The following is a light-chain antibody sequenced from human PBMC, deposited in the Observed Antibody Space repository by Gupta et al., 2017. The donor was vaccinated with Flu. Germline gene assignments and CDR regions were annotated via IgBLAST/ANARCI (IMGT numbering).Light chain of an antibody. CDR2: GNN. CDR1: TSNIGNNY. Sequence: STSNIGNNYVSWYQQLPGTAPKLLIYGNNKRPSGIPDRFSGPESGTSATLTITGLQTGDEAEYYCGTWDNSLNVVVFGGGTKLTVL. CDR3: GTWDNSLNVVV. J-gene: IGLJ3*02. V-gene: IGLV1-51*01.